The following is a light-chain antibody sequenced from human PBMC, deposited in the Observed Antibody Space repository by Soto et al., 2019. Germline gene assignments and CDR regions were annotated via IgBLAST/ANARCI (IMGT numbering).Light chain of an antibody. CDR3: QQYYDWPPLT. Sequence: EIVMTQSPATLSVSPGETATLSCRASQRVTNKVAWYQQRPGQAPRLLIYTASTRATGVPARFSGSGSWTEFTLTISGLLSEDFAVYYCQQYYDWPPLTFGGGTKVDI. J-gene: IGKJ4*01. V-gene: IGKV3-15*01. CDR1: QRVTNK. CDR2: TAS.